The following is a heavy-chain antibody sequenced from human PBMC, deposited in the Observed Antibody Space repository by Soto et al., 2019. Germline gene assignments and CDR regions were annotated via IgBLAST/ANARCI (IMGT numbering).Heavy chain of an antibody. CDR1: GGSISTTRFS. V-gene: IGHV4-39*01. CDR3: ERYDT. CDR2: IYNTGRT. Sequence: SETLSLTCTVSGGSISTTRFSWDWIRQAPGKGLEWIGCIYNTGRTSYNPSLKSRVTISVDMSKNQFSLKLTSVTAADTAVYHCERYDTWGRGTLVTVSS. J-gene: IGHJ5*02.